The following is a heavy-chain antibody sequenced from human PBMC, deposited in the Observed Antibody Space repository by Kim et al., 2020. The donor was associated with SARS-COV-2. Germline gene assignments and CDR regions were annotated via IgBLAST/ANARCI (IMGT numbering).Heavy chain of an antibody. CDR1: GGSISSYY. CDR2: IYYSGST. V-gene: IGHV4-59*01. D-gene: IGHD2-15*01. CDR3: ARDSTPRIAPSNGGMDV. J-gene: IGHJ6*02. Sequence: SETLSLTCTVSGGSISSYYWSWIRQPPGKGLEWIGYIYYSGSTNYNPSLKSRVTISVDTSKNQFSLKLSSVTAADTAVYYCARDSTPRIAPSNGGMDVWGPGTTVTVSS.